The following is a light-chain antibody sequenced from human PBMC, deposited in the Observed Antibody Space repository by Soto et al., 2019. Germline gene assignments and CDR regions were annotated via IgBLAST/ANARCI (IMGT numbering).Light chain of an antibody. CDR2: AAS. J-gene: IGKJ1*01. CDR1: QGINTY. CDR3: QQSYSTTWT. Sequence: DIQMTQSPSSLSASVGDRVTITCRASQGINTYLNWYQQKPGKAPKLLIYAASSLQSGVPSRFSGSGSETDFTLTISSLQPEDFETYSCQQSYSTTWTFGQGTKVDIX. V-gene: IGKV1-39*01.